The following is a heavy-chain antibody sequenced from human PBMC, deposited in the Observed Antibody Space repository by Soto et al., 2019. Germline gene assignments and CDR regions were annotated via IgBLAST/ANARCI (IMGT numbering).Heavy chain of an antibody. D-gene: IGHD3-10*01. CDR3: VRGPYYGAGTLDY. CDR2: ISYHGSSK. CDR1: GFTFDSYG. V-gene: IGHV3-30*03. Sequence: QVRLVESGGGVVLPGRSLTLSCAASGFTFDSYGIHWVRQAPDKGLEWLAVISYHGSSKYYAHSVEGRFTISRDNSKNTLYLQLNSLREEDTAVYYCVRGPYYGAGTLDYWGQGTLVIVSS. J-gene: IGHJ4*02.